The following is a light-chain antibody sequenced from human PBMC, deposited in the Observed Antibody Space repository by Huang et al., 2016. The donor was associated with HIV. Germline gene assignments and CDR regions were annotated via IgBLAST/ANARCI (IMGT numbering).Light chain of an antibody. CDR3: QQYYGSPLT. Sequence: DIQMTQSPSSLSAFVGDRVTVTCRASQGISSSVAWYQQKPGKAPKLLLFAASRLQSGVPPRFSGSGSGTDYTLTSSSLQSEDSATYYCQQYYGSPLTFGGGTKVEIK. V-gene: IGKV1-NL1*01. CDR1: QGISSS. J-gene: IGKJ4*01. CDR2: AAS.